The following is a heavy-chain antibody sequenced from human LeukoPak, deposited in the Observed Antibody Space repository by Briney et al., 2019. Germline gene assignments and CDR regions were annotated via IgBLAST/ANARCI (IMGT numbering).Heavy chain of an antibody. J-gene: IGHJ5*02. Sequence: ASVKVSCKASGYTFTSYAMHWVRQAPGQRLEWMGWINAGNGNTKYSQKFQGRVTITRDTSASTAYMELSSLRSEDTAVYYCATGHTYYYGSGSYREWFDPWGQGTLVTVSS. D-gene: IGHD3-10*01. CDR3: ATGHTYYYGSGSYREWFDP. CDR1: GYTFTSYA. CDR2: INAGNGNT. V-gene: IGHV1-3*01.